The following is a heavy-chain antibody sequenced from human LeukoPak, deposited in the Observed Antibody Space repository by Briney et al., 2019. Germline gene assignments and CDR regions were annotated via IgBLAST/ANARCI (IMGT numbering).Heavy chain of an antibody. V-gene: IGHV1-2*04. J-gene: IGHJ5*02. Sequence: GASVRVSCKASGYTFTSYYMHWGREAPGQGLEWMGWINPNSGGTNYAQKFQGWVTMTRNTSISTAYMELSRLRSDDTAVYYCARAGRVGFDFFGFDPWGQGTLVTVSS. D-gene: IGHD3-9*01. CDR3: ARAGRVGFDFFGFDP. CDR2: INPNSGGT. CDR1: GYTFTSYY.